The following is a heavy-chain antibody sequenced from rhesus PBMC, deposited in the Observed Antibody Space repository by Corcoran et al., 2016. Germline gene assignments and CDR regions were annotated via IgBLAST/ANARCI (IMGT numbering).Heavy chain of an antibody. V-gene: IGHV3-30*02. J-gene: IGHJ4*01. D-gene: IGHD6-25*01. CDR3: TARIAAADDY. Sequence: EVQLVGSWAGLVQPGGSLRLSCAAAGLTFSNSWTRWVPLAAGTGLEWVGRIKRKADGETADYAASVKGRFTISRDDSKNTLYLQMDSLKTEDTAVYYCTARIAAADDYWGQGVLVTVSS. CDR2: IKRKADGETA. CDR1: GLTFSNSW.